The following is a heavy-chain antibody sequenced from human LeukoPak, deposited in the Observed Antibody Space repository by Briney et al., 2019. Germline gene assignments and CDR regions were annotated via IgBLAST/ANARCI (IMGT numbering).Heavy chain of an antibody. V-gene: IGHV3-66*01. CDR3: ARCRSSCSFDY. J-gene: IGHJ4*02. Sequence: GGSLRLSCAASGFTVSSNYMSWVRQAPGKGREWGSVIYSGGSTYYSDSVKGRFTISRDNFKNTLYLKMNSPRGEDTAVYYCARCRSSCSFDYWGQGTLVTVSS. CDR1: GFTVSSNY. CDR2: IYSGGST. D-gene: IGHD6-13*01.